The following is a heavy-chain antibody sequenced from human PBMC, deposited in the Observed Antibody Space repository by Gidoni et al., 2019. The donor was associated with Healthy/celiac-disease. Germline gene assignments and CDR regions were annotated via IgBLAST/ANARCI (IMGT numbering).Heavy chain of an antibody. CDR1: GFTFSTAW. Sequence: EVQLVASGGGLVKPGGSLRLSCAASGFTFSTAWMSWVRQAPGKGLEWVGRIKSKTDGGTTDYAAPVKGRFTISRDDSKNTLYLQMNSLKTEDTAVYYCTTDRGTYFDWFTQYYYMDVWGKGTTVTVSS. V-gene: IGHV3-15*01. CDR2: IKSKTDGGTT. CDR3: TTDRGTYFDWFTQYYYMDV. D-gene: IGHD3-9*01. J-gene: IGHJ6*03.